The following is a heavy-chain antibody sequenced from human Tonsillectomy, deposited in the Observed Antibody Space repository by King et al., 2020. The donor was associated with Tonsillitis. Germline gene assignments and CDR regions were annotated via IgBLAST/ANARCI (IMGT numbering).Heavy chain of an antibody. J-gene: IGHJ4*02. CDR2: ISYDGGKK. CDR1: GFIFSSYA. D-gene: IGHD6-19*01. Sequence: VQLVESGGGVVQTGESLRLSCAASGFIFSSYAMHWVRQTPGKGLEWVAIISYDGGKKYHADSVKGRFTISRDNSKNTLYLQMNSLRAEDTAVYYCARDIAVAEYYFASWGQGTLVTVSS. CDR3: ARDIAVAEYYFAS. V-gene: IGHV3-30*04.